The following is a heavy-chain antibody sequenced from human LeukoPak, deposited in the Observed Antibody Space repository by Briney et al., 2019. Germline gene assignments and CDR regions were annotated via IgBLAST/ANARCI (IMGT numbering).Heavy chain of an antibody. Sequence: PSETLSLTCTVSGGSISSYYWSWIRQPAGKGLEWIGRIYTSGGTNYNPSLNSRVTISVDKSKNQFSLKLSSVPAADTAVYYCARWGWPGQVTRPFDYWGQGTLVTVSS. CDR3: ARWGWPGQVTRPFDY. CDR1: GGSISSYY. J-gene: IGHJ4*02. CDR2: IYTSGGT. V-gene: IGHV4-4*07. D-gene: IGHD5-24*01.